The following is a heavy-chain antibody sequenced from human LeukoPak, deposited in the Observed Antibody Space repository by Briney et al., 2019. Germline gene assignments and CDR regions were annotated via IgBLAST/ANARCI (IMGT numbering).Heavy chain of an antibody. CDR1: GGTFSSYA. CDR2: IIPILGIA. V-gene: IGHV1-69*04. Sequence: ASVKVSCKASGGTFSSYAISWVRQAPGQGLEWMGRIIPILGIANYAQKFQGRVTITADKSTSTAYMELSSLRSEDTAVYYCARGAIAVAGTVWRDYWGQGTLVTVSS. CDR3: ARGAIAVAGTVWRDY. J-gene: IGHJ4*02. D-gene: IGHD6-19*01.